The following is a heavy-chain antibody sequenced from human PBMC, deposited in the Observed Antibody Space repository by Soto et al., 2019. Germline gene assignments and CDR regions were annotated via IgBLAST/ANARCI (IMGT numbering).Heavy chain of an antibody. CDR2: ILGGGST. V-gene: IGHV3-23*01. D-gene: IGHD2-8*01. J-gene: IGHJ4*02. Sequence: GGSLRLSYAASGFTFSSFAMAWFRQAPGRGLEWVSEILGGGSTFYADSMKGRITISRDDSKNTLYLQMNSLRVDDTALYYCAKDRLPDGIWTFDSWGQGTLVTVSS. CDR3: AKDRLPDGIWTFDS. CDR1: GFTFSSFA.